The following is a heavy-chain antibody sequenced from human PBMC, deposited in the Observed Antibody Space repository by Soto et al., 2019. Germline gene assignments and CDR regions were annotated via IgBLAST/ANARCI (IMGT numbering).Heavy chain of an antibody. D-gene: IGHD3-3*01. CDR3: ARVIDFWSGRYPDY. Sequence: ASGKVSCKASGYTFTSYGISWVRQAPGQGLEWMGWTSAYNGNTNYAQKLQGRVTMTTDTSTSTAYMELRSLRSDDTAVYYCARVIDFWSGRYPDYWGQGTLVTVSS. V-gene: IGHV1-18*01. J-gene: IGHJ4*02. CDR2: TSAYNGNT. CDR1: GYTFTSYG.